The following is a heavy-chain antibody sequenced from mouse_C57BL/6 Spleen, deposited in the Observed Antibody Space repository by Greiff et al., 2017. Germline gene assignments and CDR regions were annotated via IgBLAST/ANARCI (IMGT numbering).Heavy chain of an antibody. D-gene: IGHD2-4*01. CDR3: ARGEVGYYEYDLYAMDY. Sequence: EVKLVESGPELVKPGASVKISCKASGYSFTDYNMNWVKQSNGKSLEWIGVINPNYGTTSYNQKFKGKATLTVDQSSSTAYMQLNSLTSEDSAVYYCARGEVGYYEYDLYAMDYWGQGTSVTVSS. CDR2: INPNYGTT. V-gene: IGHV1-39*01. J-gene: IGHJ4*01. CDR1: GYSFTDYN.